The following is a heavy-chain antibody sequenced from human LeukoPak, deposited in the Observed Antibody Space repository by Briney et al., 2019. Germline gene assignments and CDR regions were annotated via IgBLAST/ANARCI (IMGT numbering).Heavy chain of an antibody. CDR3: AKARISRDYYAMDV. D-gene: IGHD2/OR15-2a*01. CDR2: ISSSSSYI. Sequence: PGGSLRLSCAASGFTFSSYSMNWVRQAPGKGLEWVSSISSSSSYIYYPDSLKGRFTISRDNAKNSLNLQINSLRAEDTALYYCAKARISRDYYAMDVWGQGTTVTVSS. V-gene: IGHV3-21*04. J-gene: IGHJ6*02. CDR1: GFTFSSYS.